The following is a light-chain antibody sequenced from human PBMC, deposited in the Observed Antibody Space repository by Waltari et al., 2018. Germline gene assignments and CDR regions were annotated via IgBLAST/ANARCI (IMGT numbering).Light chain of an antibody. CDR1: SSDIGAFTY. CDR2: EVS. CDR3: CSYTVPNNLI. V-gene: IGLV2-8*01. Sequence: QSALTQPPSASGSPGQSVTISCTGTSSDIGAFTYFSWYQHHPGKAPKLIIYEVSKRPSGVPDRFSGSKSGNTASLTVSGLQAEDEAVFFCCSYTVPNNLIFGGGTKLTVL. J-gene: IGLJ2*01.